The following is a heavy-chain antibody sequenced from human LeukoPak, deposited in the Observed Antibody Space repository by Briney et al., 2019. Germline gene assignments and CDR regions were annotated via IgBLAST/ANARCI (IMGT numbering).Heavy chain of an antibody. D-gene: IGHD1-26*01. J-gene: IGHJ4*02. V-gene: IGHV4-38-2*02. CDR1: GYSISSGYY. CDR2: IYHSGST. Sequence: SETLSLTCTVSGYSISSGYYWGWIRQPPGKGLEWIGSIYHSGSTYYNPSLKSRVTISVDTSKNQFSLKLSSVTAADTAVYYCARVLAGEWEHAYDYWGQGTLVTVSS. CDR3: ARVLAGEWEHAYDY.